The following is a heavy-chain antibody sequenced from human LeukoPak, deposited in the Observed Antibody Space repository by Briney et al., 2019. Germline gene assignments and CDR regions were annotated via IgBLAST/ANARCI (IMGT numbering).Heavy chain of an antibody. Sequence: SETLSLTCTVSGGSISSSSYYWGWIRQPPGKGLEWIGNIFYSGSTYYSPSLKSRVTISLDTSRNQFSLKLSSVTAADTAVYYCARHAQGYCSGGSCYRTYYYYYMDVWGKGTTVTISS. CDR1: GGSISSSSYY. CDR2: IFYSGST. V-gene: IGHV4-39*01. CDR3: ARHAQGYCSGGSCYRTYYYYYMDV. D-gene: IGHD2-15*01. J-gene: IGHJ6*03.